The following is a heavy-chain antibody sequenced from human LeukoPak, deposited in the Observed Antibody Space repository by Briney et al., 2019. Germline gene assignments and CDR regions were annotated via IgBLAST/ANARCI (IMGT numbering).Heavy chain of an antibody. V-gene: IGHV3-23*01. D-gene: IGHD4-23*01. CDR1: GFTFTSYA. CDR3: ASPSYGGNSDYFDY. CDR2: ISGSGGST. J-gene: IGHJ4*02. Sequence: GGSLRLSCAASGFTFTSYAMTWVRQAPGKGLEWVSAISGSGGSTYYADSVKGRFTISRDNSKNTLYLQMNSLRAEDTAVYYCASPSYGGNSDYFDYWGQGTLVTVSS.